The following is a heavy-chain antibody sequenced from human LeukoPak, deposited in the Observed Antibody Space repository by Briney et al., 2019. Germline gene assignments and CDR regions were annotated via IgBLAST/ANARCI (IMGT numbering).Heavy chain of an antibody. CDR1: GFSHITSGVG. CDR3: AHRPGRGIPAAH. V-gene: IGHV2-5*02. Sequence: SGPTLVNPTQTLTLTSTFSGFSHITSGVGMTWIRQPPGKALDRLAPIYWVDDKRSSPSLKTRPTTPKDTSKHQVVLTMTNVDPVDTAAYFCAHRPGRGIPAAHWGQGALVTVSS. J-gene: IGHJ4*02. D-gene: IGHD2-21*01. CDR2: IYWVDDK.